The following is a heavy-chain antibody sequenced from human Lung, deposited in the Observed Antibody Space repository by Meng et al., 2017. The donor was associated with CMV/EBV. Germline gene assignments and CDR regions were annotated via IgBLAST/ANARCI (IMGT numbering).Heavy chain of an antibody. CDR2: ISSSGSTI. CDR1: GFTFSDYY. J-gene: IGHJ6*02. Sequence: LSLTCAASGFTFSDYYMSWIRQAPGKGLEWVSYISSSGSTIYYADSVKGRFTISRDNAKNSLYLQMNSLRAEDTAVYYCARDAVGHYYGMDVWGQVTTVTVSS. V-gene: IGHV3-11*04. D-gene: IGHD3-16*01. CDR3: ARDAVGHYYGMDV.